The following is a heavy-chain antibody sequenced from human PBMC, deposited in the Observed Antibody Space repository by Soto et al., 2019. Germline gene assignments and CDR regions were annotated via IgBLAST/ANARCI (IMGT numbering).Heavy chain of an antibody. J-gene: IGHJ4*02. CDR2: VRGDFVTT. Sequence: PGGSRRLSCATSGFTFSDHAMHGVGQAPGEGLEWVSGVRGDFVTTPYADSVKGRFTISRDNSKNTLYLQMNSLRAEDTAIYYCVKEGKMGVEGFDFWGQGTLVTVSS. CDR3: VKEGKMGVEGFDF. V-gene: IGHV3-23*01. D-gene: IGHD1-26*01. CDR1: GFTFSDHA.